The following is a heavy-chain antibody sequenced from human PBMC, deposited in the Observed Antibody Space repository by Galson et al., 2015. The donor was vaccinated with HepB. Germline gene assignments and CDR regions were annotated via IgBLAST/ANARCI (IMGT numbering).Heavy chain of an antibody. Sequence: SLRLSCAASGFTFSSYAMHWVRQAPGKGLEWVAVISYDGSNKYYADSVKGRFTISRDNSKNTLYLQMNSLRAEDTAVYYCAKPGGSGWSNWFDPWGQGTLVTVSS. CDR1: GFTFSSYA. D-gene: IGHD6-19*01. J-gene: IGHJ5*02. CDR2: ISYDGSNK. CDR3: AKPGGSGWSNWFDP. V-gene: IGHV3-30*04.